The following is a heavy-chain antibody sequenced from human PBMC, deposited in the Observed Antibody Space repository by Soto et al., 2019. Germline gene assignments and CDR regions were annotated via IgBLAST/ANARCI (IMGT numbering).Heavy chain of an antibody. CDR1: GFSLSTTGMG. V-gene: IGHV2-5*02. D-gene: IGHD6-19*01. CDR3: AHRISDWPGFRD. CDR2: IYCDDGE. J-gene: IGHJ4*02. Sequence: QITLRESGHTLVKPTQTLTLTCTFSGFSLSTTGMGVGWVRHPPGKALEWLALIYCDDGERYSPSLNNRLTITKDTSKNQVVLTMTNMDPVDTATYYCAHRISDWPGFRDWGQGTLVTVSS.